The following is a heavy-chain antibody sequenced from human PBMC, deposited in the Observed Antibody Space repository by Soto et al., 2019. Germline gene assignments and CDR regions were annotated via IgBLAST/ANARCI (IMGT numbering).Heavy chain of an antibody. CDR3: ARAMVRGVMWDGMDV. Sequence: GESLKISCKGSGYSFTSYWIGWVRQMPGKGLEWMGIIYPGDSDTRYSPSFQGQVTISADKSISTAYLQWSSLKASDTAMYYCARAMVRGVMWDGMDVWGQGTTVTVSS. CDR1: GYSFTSYW. V-gene: IGHV5-51*01. J-gene: IGHJ6*02. CDR2: IYPGDSDT. D-gene: IGHD3-10*01.